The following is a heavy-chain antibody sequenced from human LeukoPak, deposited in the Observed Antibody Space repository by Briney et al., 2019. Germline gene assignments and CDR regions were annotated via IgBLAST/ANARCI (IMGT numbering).Heavy chain of an antibody. D-gene: IGHD6-13*01. CDR2: IQNDGSDK. J-gene: IGHJ4*02. CDR1: GINFRSSG. CDR3: AREGGRAAPGRFDY. V-gene: IGHV3-30*02. Sequence: GGSLRLSCAASGINFRSSGMHWVRQAPGNGLEWVTFIQNDGSDKSYAASVQGRFTISRDNSKNTVYLHMNSLRADDTALYYCAREGGRAAPGRFDYWGQGTLVTVSS.